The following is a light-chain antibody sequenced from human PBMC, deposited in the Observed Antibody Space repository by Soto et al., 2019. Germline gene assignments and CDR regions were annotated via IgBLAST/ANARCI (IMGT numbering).Light chain of an antibody. V-gene: IGKV3-20*01. CDR2: GAS. CDR3: QQYDTSPRT. J-gene: IGKJ1*01. CDR1: QSVITRY. Sequence: EIVLTQSPGTLSVSPGERVTLSCRASQSVITRYLAWYQQIPGQSPRLLIYGASSRANGIPARFSGSGSGTDFTLTISGLEPEDFAVYYCQQYDTSPRTFGQGTKVEVK.